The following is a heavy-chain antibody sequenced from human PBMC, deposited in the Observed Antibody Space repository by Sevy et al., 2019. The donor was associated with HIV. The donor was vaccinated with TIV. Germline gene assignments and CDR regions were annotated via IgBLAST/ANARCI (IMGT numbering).Heavy chain of an antibody. CDR3: ARDYWDYNAFDY. V-gene: IGHV1-2*02. J-gene: IGHJ4*02. Sequence: ASVKVSCKASGYTFTGYYMHWVRQAPGQGLEWMGWINPNSGGTNYAQKFQGRVTMTRDTSISTAYMELGRLRSDDTAVYYCARDYWDYNAFDYWGQGTLVTVSS. D-gene: IGHD1-7*01. CDR2: INPNSGGT. CDR1: GYTFTGYY.